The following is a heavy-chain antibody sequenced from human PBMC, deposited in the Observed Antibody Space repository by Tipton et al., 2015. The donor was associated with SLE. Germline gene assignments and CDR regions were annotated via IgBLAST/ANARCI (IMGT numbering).Heavy chain of an antibody. V-gene: IGHV4-34*01. D-gene: IGHD2-2*01. J-gene: IGHJ4*02. CDR1: GGSFSGYY. CDR3: ARDGIGYCSSTSCYASDY. CDR2: INHSGST. Sequence: TLSLTCAVYGGSFSGYYWSWIRQPPGKGLEWIGEINHSGSTNYNPSLKSRVTISVDTSKNQFSLKLSSVTAADTAVYYCARDGIGYCSSTSCYASDYWGQGTLVTVSS.